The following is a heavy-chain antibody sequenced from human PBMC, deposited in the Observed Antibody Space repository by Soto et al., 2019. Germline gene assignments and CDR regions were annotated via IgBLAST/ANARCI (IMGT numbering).Heavy chain of an antibody. J-gene: IGHJ4*02. Sequence: GESLKISCKVSGYNFDKFWIGWVRQMPGKGLEWMGIIYPGDSDTRYSPSFQGQVTISADKSISTAYVQWSSLKASDTAIYYCARHESIAARRNYFDFWGQGTPVTVSS. CDR3: ARHESIAARRNYFDF. V-gene: IGHV5-51*01. CDR2: IYPGDSDT. CDR1: GYNFDKFW. D-gene: IGHD6-6*01.